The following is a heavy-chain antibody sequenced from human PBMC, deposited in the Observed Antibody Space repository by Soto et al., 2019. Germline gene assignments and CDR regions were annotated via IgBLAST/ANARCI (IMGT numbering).Heavy chain of an antibody. CDR2: ICTSGDT. J-gene: IGHJ4*02. Sequence: AETLSRTGAASGGTLSSYYLLWVLQPTGKGLEWIGPICTSGDTNYTPSLKGRVTMSVDTSKNKFSLKLRSVTAADTDAYYCARACSSNSCYDVFDYWGQGTLVTVSS. CDR1: GGTLSSYY. V-gene: IGHV4-4*07. CDR3: ARACSSNSCYDVFDY. D-gene: IGHD2-2*01.